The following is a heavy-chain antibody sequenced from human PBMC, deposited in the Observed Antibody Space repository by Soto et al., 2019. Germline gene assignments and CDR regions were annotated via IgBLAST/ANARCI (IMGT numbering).Heavy chain of an antibody. Sequence: PGGSLRLSCAASGFTFSSYEMNWVRQAPGKGLEWVSYISSSGSTIYYADSVKGRFTISRGNAKNSLYLQMNSLRAEDTAVYYCARVTGYCSSTSCYIGDYYYYYGMDVWGQGTTVTVSS. CDR2: ISSSGSTI. CDR3: ARVTGYCSSTSCYIGDYYYYYGMDV. V-gene: IGHV3-48*03. D-gene: IGHD2-2*02. J-gene: IGHJ6*02. CDR1: GFTFSSYE.